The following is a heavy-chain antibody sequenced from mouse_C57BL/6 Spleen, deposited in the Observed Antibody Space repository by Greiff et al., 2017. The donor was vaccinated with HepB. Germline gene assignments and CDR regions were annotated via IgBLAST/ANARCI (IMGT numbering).Heavy chain of an antibody. CDR3: TREAY. J-gene: IGHJ3*01. CDR1: GYTFTDYE. Sequence: QVHVKQSGAELVRPGASVTLSCKASGYTFTDYEMHWVKQTPVHGLEWIGAIDPETGGTDYNQKFKGKAILTADKSSSTAYMELRSLTSEDSAVYYCTREAYWGQGTLVTVSA. CDR2: IDPETGGT. V-gene: IGHV1-15*01.